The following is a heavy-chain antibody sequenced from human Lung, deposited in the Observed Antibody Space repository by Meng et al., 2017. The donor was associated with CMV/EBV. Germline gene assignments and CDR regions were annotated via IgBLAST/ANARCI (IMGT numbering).Heavy chain of an antibody. CDR3: ASFPPPGKQWLVTDY. V-gene: IGHV4-4*02. CDR1: GGSISSINW. CDR2: IYHSGST. Sequence: VPGLGLVKPLGTPSLSCAVSGGSISSINWWSWVRQPPGKGLEWIGEIYHSGSTNYNPSLKSRVTISVDKSKNQFSLKLSSVTAADTAVYYCASFPPPGKQWLVTDYWGQGTLVTVFS. D-gene: IGHD6-19*01. J-gene: IGHJ4*02.